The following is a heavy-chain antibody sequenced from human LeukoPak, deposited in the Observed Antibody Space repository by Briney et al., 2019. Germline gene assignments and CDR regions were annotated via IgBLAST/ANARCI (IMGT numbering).Heavy chain of an antibody. CDR1: GGTFSSYA. D-gene: IGHD6-19*01. J-gene: IGHJ4*02. Sequence: ASVKVSCKASGGTFSSYAISWVRQAPGQGLEWMGGIIPIFGTANYAQKFQGRVTITADESTSTAYMELSSLRSEDTAVYYCARNGYSSGWDYYYFDYWGQGTLVTVSS. CDR3: ARNGYSSGWDYYYFDY. V-gene: IGHV1-69*13. CDR2: IIPIFGTA.